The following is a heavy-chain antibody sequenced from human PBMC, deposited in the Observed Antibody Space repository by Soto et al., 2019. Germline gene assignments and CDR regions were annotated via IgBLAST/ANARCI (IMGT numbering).Heavy chain of an antibody. J-gene: IGHJ4*02. CDR2: ISYSGST. CDR3: ARVAGDDGYYYYYFDY. CDR1: GGSISSYH. Sequence: TSETLSLTCTVSGGSISSYHWSWIRQPPGKGLEWIGYISYSGSTNYTPSLKSRVTISADTSKNQFSLNLSSATAADTAVYYCARVAGDDGYYYYYFDYWGQGTLVTVSS. V-gene: IGHV4-59*01. D-gene: IGHD5-12*01.